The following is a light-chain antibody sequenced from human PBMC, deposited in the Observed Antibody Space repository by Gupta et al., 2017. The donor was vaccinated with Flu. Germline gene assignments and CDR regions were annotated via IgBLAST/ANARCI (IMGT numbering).Light chain of an antibody. Sequence: QSALTQPPSASGSPGQPVTISCTGTSSDVGGYHYDSWYQQLTGKAPKLMIYEVSKRPSGVSDRFSGSKSGNTASLTVSVLQAEDEADYYCSSYAGSNNFVFGTGTKVTVL. V-gene: IGLV2-8*01. J-gene: IGLJ1*01. CDR3: SSYAGSNNFV. CDR1: SSDVGGYHY. CDR2: EVS.